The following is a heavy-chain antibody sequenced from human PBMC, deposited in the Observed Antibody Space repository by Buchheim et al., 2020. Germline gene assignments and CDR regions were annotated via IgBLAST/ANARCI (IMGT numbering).Heavy chain of an antibody. CDR3: ARDREYYDSSGYYRNYYFDY. CDR2: ISYEGSNK. CDR1: GFTFSSYA. D-gene: IGHD3-22*01. V-gene: IGHV3-30-3*01. J-gene: IGHJ4*02. Sequence: QVQLVESGGGVVQPGRSLRLSCAASGFTFSSYAMHWVRQAPGKGLEWVAVISYEGSNKYYADSVKGRITLSRDNSKNTLYPQMNSLRAEDTAVYYCARDREYYDSSGYYRNYYFDYWGQGTL.